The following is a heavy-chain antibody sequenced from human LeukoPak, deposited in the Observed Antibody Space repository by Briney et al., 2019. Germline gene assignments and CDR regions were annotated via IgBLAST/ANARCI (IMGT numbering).Heavy chain of an antibody. D-gene: IGHD4-11*01. Sequence: SETLSLTCTVSGGSISSYYWSWIRQSSGKGLEWIGYIFYSGSTNYNPSLKSRVTISVDTSKNQFSLRLSSVTAADTAVYYCARHVGGYSSFDYWGQGTLVTVSS. CDR1: GGSISSYY. J-gene: IGHJ4*01. V-gene: IGHV4-59*08. CDR2: IFYSGST. CDR3: ARHVGGYSSFDY.